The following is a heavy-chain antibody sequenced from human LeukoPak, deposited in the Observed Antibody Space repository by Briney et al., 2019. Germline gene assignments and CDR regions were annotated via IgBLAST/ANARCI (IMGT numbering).Heavy chain of an antibody. CDR1: GFTVSSNY. V-gene: IGHV4-34*01. D-gene: IGHD2-21*01. CDR3: ARWPVIGMDV. Sequence: PGGSLRLSCAASGFTVSSNYMSWVRQPPGKGLEWIGEINHSGSTNYNPSLKSRVTISVDTSKNQFSLKLSSVTAADTAVYYCARWPVIGMDVWGQGTTVTVSS. J-gene: IGHJ6*02. CDR2: INHSGST.